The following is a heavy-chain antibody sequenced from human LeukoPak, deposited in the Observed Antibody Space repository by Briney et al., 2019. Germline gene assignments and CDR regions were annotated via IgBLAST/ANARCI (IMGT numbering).Heavy chain of an antibody. CDR2: INSDGSGT. J-gene: IGHJ5*02. Sequence: GALELSCAASGFIFSSYWMHWVRQAPGKGLVWVSRINSDGSGTTYADSVKGRFTISRDNAKNTLYLQMNSLRAEDTAMYYCTRASQTHWFDPWGQGTLVTVFS. CDR1: GFIFSSYW. CDR3: TRASQTHWFDP. V-gene: IGHV3-74*01.